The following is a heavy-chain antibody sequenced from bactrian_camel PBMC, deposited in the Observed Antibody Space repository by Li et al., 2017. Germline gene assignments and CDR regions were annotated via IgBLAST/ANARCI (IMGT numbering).Heavy chain of an antibody. CDR1: GFTFSSYD. V-gene: IGHV3S40*01. D-gene: IGHD6*01. J-gene: IGHJ4*01. CDR2: IRNNGDRT. CDR3: AARKMYGGSQPYDY. Sequence: DVQLVESGGGLVQPGGSLRLSCAASGFTFSSYDMSWVRQAPGKGLEWVSDIRNNGDRTSYADSVKDRFTISRDDARNVVYLQLNSLKSEDAAMYYCAARKMYGGSQPYDYWGQGTQVTVS.